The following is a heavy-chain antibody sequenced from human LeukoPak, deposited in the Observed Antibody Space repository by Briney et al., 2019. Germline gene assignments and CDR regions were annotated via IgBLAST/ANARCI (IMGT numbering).Heavy chain of an antibody. J-gene: IGHJ2*01. D-gene: IGHD3-9*01. CDR1: GFTFCDYA. CDR3: TSLLTNPYWYFDL. CDR2: IRSKAYGGTT. V-gene: IGHV3-49*04. Sequence: GRSLRLSCTASGFTFCDYAMSWVRQAPGKGLEGGGLIRSKAYGGTTEYAASVKGTFTISRDDSKSITYLQMNSLKTEDTAVYYCTSLLTNPYWYFDLWGRGTLVTVSS.